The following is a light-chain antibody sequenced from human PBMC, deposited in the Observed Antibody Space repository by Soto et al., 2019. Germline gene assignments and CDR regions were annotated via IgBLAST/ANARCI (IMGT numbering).Light chain of an antibody. Sequence: QSVLTQPASVSGSPGQSITISCTGTSSDVGGYNYVSWYQQHAGKAPKLMIYEVSNRPSGVSNRFSGSKSGNTASLTISGLQAEDEADYYCSSYTRSSTVVFGGGTQLTVL. CDR3: SSYTRSSTVV. CDR1: SSDVGGYNY. V-gene: IGLV2-14*01. J-gene: IGLJ2*01. CDR2: EVS.